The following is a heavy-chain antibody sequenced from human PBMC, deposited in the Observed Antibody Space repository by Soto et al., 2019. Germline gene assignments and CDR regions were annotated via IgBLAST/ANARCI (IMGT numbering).Heavy chain of an antibody. V-gene: IGHV4-30-4*01. CDR1: GDSITSGDYY. CDR2: IFYSGST. D-gene: IGHD6-19*01. J-gene: IGHJ5*01. Sequence: SETLSLTCTVSGDSITSGDYYWSWVRQPPGKGLEWIGYIFYSGSTYYKASLKSRVTISLDMSRNQFSLKLTSVTAADTAVYYCARAEVAVAGSGWFDAWGHGTLVTV. CDR3: ARAEVAVAGSGWFDA.